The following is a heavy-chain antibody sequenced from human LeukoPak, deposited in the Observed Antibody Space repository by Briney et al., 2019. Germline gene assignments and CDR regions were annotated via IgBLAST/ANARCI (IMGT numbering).Heavy chain of an antibody. CDR2: INHSGST. J-gene: IGHJ4*02. CDR1: GGSFSGYY. D-gene: IGHD5-18*01. V-gene: IGHV4-34*01. Sequence: SETLSLTCAVYGGSFSGYYWSWIRQPPGKGLEWIGEINHSGSTNYNPSLKSRVTISVDTSKNKFSLKLSSVTAADTAVYYCARGATAMVFISFFDYWGQGTLVTVSS. CDR3: ARGATAMVFISFFDY.